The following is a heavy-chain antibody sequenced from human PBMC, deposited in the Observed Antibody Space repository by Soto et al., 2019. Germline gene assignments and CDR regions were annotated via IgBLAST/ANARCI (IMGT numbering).Heavy chain of an antibody. CDR1: GFTFSSYW. J-gene: IGHJ3*02. V-gene: IGHV3-7*04. D-gene: IGHD3-10*01. CDR3: AREVTGYYYGSGSYYDIAAFDI. Sequence: EVQLVESGGGLVQPGGSLRLSCAASGFTFSSYWMSWVRQAPGKGLEWVANIKQAGSEKYYVDSVKGRFTISRANAKNSLYLQMNSLRAEDTAVYYCAREVTGYYYGSGSYYDIAAFDIWGQGTMVTVSS. CDR2: IKQAGSEK.